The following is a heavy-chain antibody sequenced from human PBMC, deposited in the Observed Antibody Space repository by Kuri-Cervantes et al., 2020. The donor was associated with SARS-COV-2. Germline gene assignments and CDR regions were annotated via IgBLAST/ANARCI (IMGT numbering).Heavy chain of an antibody. V-gene: IGHV3-30-3*02. D-gene: IGHD7-27*01. Sequence: GGSLRFSCAASGFTFSSYAMHWVRQAPGKGLEWVAVISYDGSNKYYADSVKGRFTISRDNSKNTLYLQMNSLRAEDTAVYYCAGELGNYFDYWGQGTLVTVSS. CDR2: ISYDGSNK. CDR3: AGELGNYFDY. CDR1: GFTFSSYA. J-gene: IGHJ4*02.